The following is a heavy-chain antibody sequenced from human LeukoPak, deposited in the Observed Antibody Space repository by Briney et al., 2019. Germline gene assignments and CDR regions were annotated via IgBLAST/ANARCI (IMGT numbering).Heavy chain of an antibody. D-gene: IGHD3-10*01. CDR3: AKDQRFGDLDDY. J-gene: IGHJ4*02. CDR1: GFTFSNYA. V-gene: IGHV3-23*01. Sequence: GGSLRLSCTTSGFTFSNYALSWVRQAPGKGPEWVSSISGSAITTYYADSVKGRFAISRDNSKNTLYLQMTSLRAEDTAVYYCAKDQRFGDLDDYRGQGTLVTVSS. CDR2: ISGSAITT.